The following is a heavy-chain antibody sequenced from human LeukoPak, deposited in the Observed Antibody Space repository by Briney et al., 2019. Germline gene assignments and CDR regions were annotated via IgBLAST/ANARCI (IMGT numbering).Heavy chain of an antibody. CDR1: GDSISSSSYY. Sequence: SETLSLTCTVSGDSISSSSYYWGWIRQPPGKGLEWIGTIRHSGGTYYNPSLKSRVTISLDTSKNQFSLKLSSVAAADTAVYYCVTDQGSSASDNWGQGTLVTVSS. V-gene: IGHV4-39*07. CDR3: VTDQGSSASDN. J-gene: IGHJ4*02. D-gene: IGHD6-6*01. CDR2: IRHSGGT.